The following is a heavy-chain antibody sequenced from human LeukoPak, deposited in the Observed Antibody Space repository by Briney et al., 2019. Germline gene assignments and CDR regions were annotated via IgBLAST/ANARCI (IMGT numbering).Heavy chain of an antibody. CDR2: IYYSGST. CDR1: GVSISSYY. CDR3: ARTGFGCSGGSCYPRPYYYYGMDV. V-gene: IGHV4-59*01. Sequence: PSETLSLPCTVSGVSISSYYWSWIRQPPGKGLEWLGYIYYSGSTNYNPSLKSRVTISVDTSKNQFSLKLSSVTAADTAVYYCARTGFGCSGGSCYPRPYYYYGMDVWGQGTTVTVSS. J-gene: IGHJ6*02. D-gene: IGHD2-15*01.